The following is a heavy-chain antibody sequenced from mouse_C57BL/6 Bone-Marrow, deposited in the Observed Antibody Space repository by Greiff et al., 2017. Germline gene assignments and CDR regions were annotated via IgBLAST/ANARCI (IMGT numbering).Heavy chain of an antibody. D-gene: IGHD2-1*01. V-gene: IGHV1-69*01. CDR3: ARGGDGNYVTWYFDV. CDR1: GYTFTSYW. J-gene: IGHJ1*03. Sequence: QVQLQQPGAELVMPGASVKLSCKASGYTFTSYWMHWVKQRPGQGLEWIGEIDPSDSYTNYNQKFKGKSTLTVDKSSSTAYMQLSSLTSEDSAVYYCARGGDGNYVTWYFDVWGTGTTGTVSS. CDR2: IDPSDSYT.